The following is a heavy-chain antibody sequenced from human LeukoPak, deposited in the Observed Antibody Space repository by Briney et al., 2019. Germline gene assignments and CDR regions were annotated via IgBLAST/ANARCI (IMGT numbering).Heavy chain of an antibody. J-gene: IGHJ4*02. CDR1: GFTFSSYW. CDR3: ASAYYSDTRGFDY. D-gene: IGHD3-22*01. Sequence: GGSLRLSCAASGFTFSSYWMHWVRQAPGKGLVWFSRINSDGSSTSYADSVKGRFTISRDNAKNTLYLQMNSLRAEDTAVYYCASAYYSDTRGFDYWGQGTLVTVSS. CDR2: INSDGSST. V-gene: IGHV3-74*01.